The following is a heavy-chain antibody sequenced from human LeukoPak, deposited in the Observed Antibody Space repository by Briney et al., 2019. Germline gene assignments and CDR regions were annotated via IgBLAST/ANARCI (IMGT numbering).Heavy chain of an antibody. V-gene: IGHV1-69*05. D-gene: IGHD3-10*01. CDR3: ARAITMDYYYYYYMDV. Sequence: WASVKVSCKASGGTFSSYAISWVRQAPGQGPEWMGGIIPIFGTANYAQKFQGRVTITTDESTSTAYMELSSLRSEDTAVYYCARAITMDYYYYYYMDVWGKGTTVTVSS. CDR2: IIPIFGTA. J-gene: IGHJ6*03. CDR1: GGTFSSYA.